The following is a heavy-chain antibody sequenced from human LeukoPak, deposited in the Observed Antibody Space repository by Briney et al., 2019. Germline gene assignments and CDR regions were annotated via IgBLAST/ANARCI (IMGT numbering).Heavy chain of an antibody. CDR3: ARARNTASYGHIDDY. CDR2: ISAYNGNT. J-gene: IGHJ4*02. D-gene: IGHD5-18*01. V-gene: IGHV1-18*01. CDR1: GYTCTSYG. Sequence: GASVKVSCKASGYTCTSYGISWVRQAAGQGLEWMGWISAYNGNTNYAQKLQGRVTMTTDTSTSTAYMELRSLRSDDTAVYYCARARNTASYGHIDDYWGQGTLVTVSS.